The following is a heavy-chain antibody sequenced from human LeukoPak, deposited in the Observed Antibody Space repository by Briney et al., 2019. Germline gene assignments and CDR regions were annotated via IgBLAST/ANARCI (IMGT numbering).Heavy chain of an antibody. J-gene: IGHJ4*02. V-gene: IGHV4-59*01. CDR1: GGSISSYY. CDR3: ARGLMMAVAGRGEFHY. CDR2: IYYSGST. D-gene: IGHD6-13*01. Sequence: SETLSLTCTVSGGSISSYYWTWIRQPPGKGLEWIGYIYYSGSTNYNPSLKSRVTISVDTSKNQFSLKLSSVTAADTAVYYCARGLMMAVAGRGEFHYWGQGTLVTVSS.